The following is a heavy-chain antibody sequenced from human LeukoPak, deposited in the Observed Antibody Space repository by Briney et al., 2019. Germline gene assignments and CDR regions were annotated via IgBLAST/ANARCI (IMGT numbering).Heavy chain of an antibody. Sequence: ASVKVSCKTSGYTLSGYNIHWVRQAPGQGLEWMGWINVNAGGTTYAQKFQGRVTMTRDTSLSTAYMELSRLRSDDTAVYYCAQTLVRGVRPMTDWGQGTLVTVSS. CDR3: AQTLVRGVRPMTD. V-gene: IGHV1-2*02. J-gene: IGHJ4*01. CDR2: INVNAGGT. CDR1: GYTLSGYN. D-gene: IGHD3-10*01.